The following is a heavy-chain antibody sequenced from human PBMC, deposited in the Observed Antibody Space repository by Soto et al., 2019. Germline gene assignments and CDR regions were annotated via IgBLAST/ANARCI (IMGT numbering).Heavy chain of an antibody. CDR3: AREGPLVGYDSSGYYDY. CDR2: IWYDGSNK. D-gene: IGHD3-22*01. Sequence: QVQLVESGGGVVQPGRSQRLSCAASGFTFSSYGMHWVRQAPGKGLEWVAVIWYDGSNKYYADSVKGRFTISRDNSKNTLYLQMNSLRAEDTAVYYCAREGPLVGYDSSGYYDYWGQGTLVTVSS. J-gene: IGHJ4*02. CDR1: GFTFSSYG. V-gene: IGHV3-33*01.